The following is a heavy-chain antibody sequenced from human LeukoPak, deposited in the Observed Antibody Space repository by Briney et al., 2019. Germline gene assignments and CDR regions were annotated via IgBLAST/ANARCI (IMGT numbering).Heavy chain of an antibody. CDR2: IWHGQKKE. V-gene: IGHV3-33*08. Sequence: GGSLRLSCAASGFTFSKYGMHWVRQAPGPGQEWVAVIWHGQKKEYYADSVKRRFTISRDSSNNTLDLQMRSLRAGDTAVYYCARADNGSGSYAFDIWGQGTRVTVSS. CDR1: GFTFSKYG. J-gene: IGHJ3*02. D-gene: IGHD3-10*01. CDR3: ARADNGSGSYAFDI.